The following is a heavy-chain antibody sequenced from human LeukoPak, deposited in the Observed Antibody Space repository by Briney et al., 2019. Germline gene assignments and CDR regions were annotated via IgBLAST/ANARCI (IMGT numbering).Heavy chain of an antibody. CDR1: GFTFSSYG. Sequence: GGSLRLSCAASGFTFSSYGMSWVRQAPGKGLEWVSAISGSGGSTYYADSVKGRFTISRDNSKTTLYLQMNSLRADDTAVYYCAKGGRYCSGGNCYLFDYWGQGTLVTVSS. V-gene: IGHV3-23*01. D-gene: IGHD2-15*01. CDR2: ISGSGGST. J-gene: IGHJ4*02. CDR3: AKGGRYCSGGNCYLFDY.